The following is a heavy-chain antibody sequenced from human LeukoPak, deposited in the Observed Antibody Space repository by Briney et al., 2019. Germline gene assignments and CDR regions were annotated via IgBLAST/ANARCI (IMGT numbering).Heavy chain of an antibody. CDR2: TNPNSGGT. J-gene: IGHJ3*02. CDR3: ASEVATVLIRGLAFDI. CDR1: GYTFAGYS. Sequence: ASVKVSCKASGYTFAGYSIHWVRQAPGQGLEWVGWTNPNSGGTNYAQNFQGRVTMTRDTSISTAYMELSSLRSDDTAVYYCASEVATVLIRGLAFDIWGQGTMVTVSS. D-gene: IGHD4-23*01. V-gene: IGHV1-2*02.